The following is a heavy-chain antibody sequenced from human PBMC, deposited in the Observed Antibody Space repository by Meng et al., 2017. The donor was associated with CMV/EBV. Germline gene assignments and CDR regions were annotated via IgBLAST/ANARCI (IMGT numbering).Heavy chain of an antibody. CDR1: GFTFSSYW. D-gene: IGHD3-10*01. J-gene: IGHJ6*02. CDR2: INSDGSST. Sequence: GGSLRLSCAASGFTFSSYWMHWVRQAPGKGLVWVSRINSDGSSTSYADSVKGRFTISRDNAKNTLYLQMNSLRADDTAVYYCARDGGQFGELSYGMDVWGQGTTVTVSS. V-gene: IGHV3-74*01. CDR3: ARDGGQFGELSYGMDV.